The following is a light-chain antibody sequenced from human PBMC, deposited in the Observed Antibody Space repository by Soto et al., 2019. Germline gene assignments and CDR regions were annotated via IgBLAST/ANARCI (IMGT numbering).Light chain of an antibody. CDR1: QSVAYTSNKKTY. V-gene: IGKV4-1*01. CDR2: LSS. Sequence: DIVMTQSPDSLAVSLGERATINCKASQSVAYTSNKKTYVAWYQQKAGQPPKLLLYLSSTRASGVPDRFSGSGSGTDFTLTISSLQAEDVAVYYCQQYYSPLWTFGQGTKVQIK. J-gene: IGKJ1*01. CDR3: QQYYSPLWT.